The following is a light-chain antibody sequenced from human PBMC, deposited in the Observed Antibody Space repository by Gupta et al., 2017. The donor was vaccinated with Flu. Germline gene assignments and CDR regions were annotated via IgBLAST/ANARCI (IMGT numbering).Light chain of an antibody. CDR1: VLGKKY. CDR2: KDS. Sequence: SYELTQPSSVSVSPGQTARITCSGDVLGKKYARWFQQKPGQAPVLLIYKDSGRPSGIPERFSGSSSGTTVTLTISGAQVEDEADYHCYSAADNIWMFGGGTKLIVL. V-gene: IGLV3-27*01. CDR3: YSAADNIWM. J-gene: IGLJ3*02.